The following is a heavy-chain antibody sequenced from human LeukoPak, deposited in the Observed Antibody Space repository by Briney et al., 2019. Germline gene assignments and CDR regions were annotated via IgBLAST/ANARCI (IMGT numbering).Heavy chain of an antibody. V-gene: IGHV4-59*08. CDR2: IYYIGST. CDR3: ARQGEYTTSLGRKQFDY. CDR1: GGSISGYY. Sequence: SETLSLTCTVSGGSISGYYWSWIRQPPGKGLEWIGYIYYIGSTNYNPSLKSRVTISVDTSKNQFSLKLSSVTAADTALYYCARQGEYTTSLGRKQFDYWGQGTLVTVSS. D-gene: IGHD3-16*01. J-gene: IGHJ4*02.